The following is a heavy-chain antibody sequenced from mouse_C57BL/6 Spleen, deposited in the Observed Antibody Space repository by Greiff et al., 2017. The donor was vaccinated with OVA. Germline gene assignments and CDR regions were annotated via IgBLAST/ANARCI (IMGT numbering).Heavy chain of an antibody. CDR3: ARPTTVVGYVDY. J-gene: IGHJ2*01. CDR1: GYAFSSSW. Sequence: VKLVESGPELVKPGASVKISCKASGYAFSSSWMNWVKQRPGKGLEWIGRIYPGDGDTNYNGKFKGKATLTADKSSSTAYMQRSSLTSEDSAVYFCARPTTVVGYVDYWGQGTTLTVSS. D-gene: IGHD1-1*01. V-gene: IGHV1-82*01. CDR2: IYPGDGDT.